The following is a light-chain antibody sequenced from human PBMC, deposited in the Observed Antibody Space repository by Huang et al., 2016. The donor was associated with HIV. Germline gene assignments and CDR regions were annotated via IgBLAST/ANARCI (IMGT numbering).Light chain of an antibody. CDR3: QQSDILPPT. V-gene: IGKV1-33*01. J-gene: IGKJ5*01. CDR2: DAS. CDR1: QDIKKS. Sequence: IQMTQSPSSLSASVGDRIIITCQASQDIKKSLNWYRQKPWQAPDLLIYDASNLETGVPSRFGGSGYGTDFTFIITSLQPEDFATYYCQQSDILPPTFGPGTRLDIK.